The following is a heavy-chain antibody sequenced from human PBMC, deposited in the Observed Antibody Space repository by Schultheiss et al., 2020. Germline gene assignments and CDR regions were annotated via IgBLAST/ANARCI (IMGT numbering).Heavy chain of an antibody. V-gene: IGHV4-30-2*01. CDR3: ARVEAVAGPSDY. Sequence: SQTLSLTCAISGDSVSSNSAAWNWIRQPPGKGLEWIGHIYQSGSTYYNPSLKSRVTISVDTSKNQFSLKLSSVTAADTAVYYCARVEAVAGPSDYWGQGTLVTVSS. CDR1: GDSVSSNSAA. J-gene: IGHJ4*02. D-gene: IGHD6-19*01. CDR2: IYQSGST.